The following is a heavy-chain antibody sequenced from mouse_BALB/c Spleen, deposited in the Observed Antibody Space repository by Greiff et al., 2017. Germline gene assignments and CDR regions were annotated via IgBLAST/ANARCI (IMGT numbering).Heavy chain of an antibody. J-gene: IGHJ4*01. Sequence: SGAELVRPGVSVKISCKGSGYTFTDYAMHWVKQSHAKSLEWIGVISTYYGDASYNQKFKGKATMTVDKSSSTAYMELARLTSEDSAIYYCARKRDGNYAMDYWGQGTSVTVSS. CDR1: GYTFTDYA. V-gene: IGHV1S137*01. CDR3: ARKRDGNYAMDY. CDR2: ISTYYGDA. D-gene: IGHD2-1*01.